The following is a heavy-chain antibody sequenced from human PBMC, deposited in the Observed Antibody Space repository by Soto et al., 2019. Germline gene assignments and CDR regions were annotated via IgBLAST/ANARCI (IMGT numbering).Heavy chain of an antibody. CDR3: ARGDLASLDY. Sequence: QVQLQQWGAGLLKPSETLSLTCAVYGGSFSGYYWSWIRQPPGKGLEWIGEINHSGSTNYNPSLKSRVIISVDTSKNQFSLKLSSVTAADTAVYYCARGDLASLDYWGQGTLVTVSS. D-gene: IGHD3-3*01. CDR2: INHSGST. J-gene: IGHJ4*02. CDR1: GGSFSGYY. V-gene: IGHV4-34*01.